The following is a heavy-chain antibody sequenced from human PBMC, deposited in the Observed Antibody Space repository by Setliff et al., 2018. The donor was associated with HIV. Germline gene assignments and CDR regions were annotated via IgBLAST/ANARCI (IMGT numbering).Heavy chain of an antibody. CDR2: IKSKTDGETE. J-gene: IGHJ4*02. D-gene: IGHD3-10*01. CDR3: TTAVAQNWYGSGNENY. CDR1: GFTFSDYY. V-gene: IGHV3-15*01. Sequence: GGSLRLSCAGSGSGGSGFTFSDYYMSWVRQAPGKGLEWVGRIKSKTDGETEDYAAPVKGRFTISRDDSRSTLYLQMNSLITEDTALYYCTTAVAQNWYGSGNENYWGQGTLVTVSS.